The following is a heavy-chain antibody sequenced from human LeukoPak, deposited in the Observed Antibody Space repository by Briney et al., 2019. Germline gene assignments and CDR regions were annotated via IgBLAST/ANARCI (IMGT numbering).Heavy chain of an antibody. CDR3: ARDLGRLDY. J-gene: IGHJ4*02. V-gene: IGHV3-53*01. CDR2: IYSGGTT. Sequence: GGSLRLSCAASGFIVSTNHMSWVRQAPGKGLEWVSVIYSGGTTYYADSVKGRFTISRDDSKNTLYLQMNSLRVEDTAVYYCARDLGRLDYWGQGTLATVSS. CDR1: GFIVSTNH.